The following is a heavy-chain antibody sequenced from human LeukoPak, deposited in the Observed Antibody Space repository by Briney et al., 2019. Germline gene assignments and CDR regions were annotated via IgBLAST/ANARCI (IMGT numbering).Heavy chain of an antibody. Sequence: ASVKVSCKASGYTFTGYYMHWVRQAPGQGLEWMGWINPNSGGTNYAQKFQGRVTMTRDTSISTAYMELSRLRSDDTAVYYCARERGSGWSRGFFDYWGQGTLVTVSS. V-gene: IGHV1-2*02. CDR3: ARERGSGWSRGFFDY. CDR2: INPNSGGT. D-gene: IGHD6-19*01. CDR1: GYTFTGYY. J-gene: IGHJ4*02.